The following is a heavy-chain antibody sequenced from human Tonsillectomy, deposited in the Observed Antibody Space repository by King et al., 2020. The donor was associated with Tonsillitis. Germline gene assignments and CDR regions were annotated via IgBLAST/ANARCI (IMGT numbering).Heavy chain of an antibody. V-gene: IGHV3-23*04. CDR2: ISDSAGGT. CDR3: AKLPRGGYHLYYMDV. D-gene: IGHD3-10*01. J-gene: IGHJ6*03. CDR1: GFTFSSFA. Sequence: VQLVQSGGGLVQPGGSLRLSCAASGFTFSSFAMTWVRQAPGKGLEWVSSISDSAGGTYYADSVNGRFTISRDNSKNTRYLQVNGLRAEDTAVYSCAKLPRGGYHLYYMDVWGKGTTGTVSS.